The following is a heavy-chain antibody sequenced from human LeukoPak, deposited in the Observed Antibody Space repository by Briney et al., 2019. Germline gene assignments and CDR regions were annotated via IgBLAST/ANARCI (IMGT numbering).Heavy chain of an antibody. Sequence: GRSLRLSCAASGFTFSSYSMNWVRQAPGKGLEWVSSITSSSSYIYYADSLKGRFTISRDNAKNSLYLQMNSLRAEDTAVYYCARGEATSSSAFDFWAQGTLVTVSS. CDR3: ARGEATSSSAFDF. D-gene: IGHD6-6*01. CDR2: ITSSSSYI. V-gene: IGHV3-21*01. CDR1: GFTFSSYS. J-gene: IGHJ4*02.